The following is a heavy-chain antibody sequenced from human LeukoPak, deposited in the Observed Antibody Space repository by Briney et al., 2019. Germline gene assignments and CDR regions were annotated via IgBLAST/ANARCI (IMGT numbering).Heavy chain of an antibody. CDR1: GFTVSSNY. CDR2: ISTNVGST. D-gene: IGHD2-8*02. J-gene: IGHJ4*02. CDR3: VKGQEVVYAPTFDY. Sequence: GGSLRLSCAASGFTVSSNYMSWVRQAPGKGLEYVSAISTNVGSTYYADSVKGRFTISRDNSKNTLYLQMSSLRVEDTAVYYCVKGQEVVYAPTFDYWGQGNLVTVSS. V-gene: IGHV3-64D*09.